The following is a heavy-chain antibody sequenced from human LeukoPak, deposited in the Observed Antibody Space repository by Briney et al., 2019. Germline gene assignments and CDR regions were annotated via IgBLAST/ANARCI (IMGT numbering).Heavy chain of an antibody. V-gene: IGHV3-11*05. D-gene: IGHD2-15*01. CDR3: ARDIDIVVVVAAPTSFAFDI. CDR1: GFTFSDYY. CDR2: ISSSSSYT. Sequence: GGSLRLSRAASGFTFSDYYMSWIRQAPGKGLEWVSYISSSSSYTNYADSVKDRFTISRDNAKNSLYLQMNSLRAEDTAVYYCARDIDIVVVVAAPTSFAFDIWGQGTMVTVSS. J-gene: IGHJ3*02.